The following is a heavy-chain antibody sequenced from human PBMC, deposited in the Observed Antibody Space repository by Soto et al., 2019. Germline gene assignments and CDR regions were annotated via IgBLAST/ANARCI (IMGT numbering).Heavy chain of an antibody. CDR1: GFSLTTRGVG. V-gene: IGHV2-5*02. J-gene: IGHJ5*02. Sequence: QITLKESGPTLVKPTQTLTLTCTFSGFSLTTRGVGVGWIRQPPGKALECLALIYWDDDKRYSPSLQSRLSITKDTSKNQVALTMTIVDPVDTATYYCAHIPNYYQYDWFDPWGQGTLVSVSS. CDR3: AHIPNYYQYDWFDP. CDR2: IYWDDDK. D-gene: IGHD3-16*01.